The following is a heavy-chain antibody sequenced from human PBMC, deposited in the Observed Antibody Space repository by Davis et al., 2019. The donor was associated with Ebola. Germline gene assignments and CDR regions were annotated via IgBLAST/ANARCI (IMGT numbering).Heavy chain of an antibody. D-gene: IGHD4-17*01. J-gene: IGHJ4*02. Sequence: GESLKISCAASGFTFSGYDMSWVRQAPGKGLEWVSAISSSGFSTYYADSVKGRFTISRDNSKNTLYLQMNSLRVEDTAVYYCAKAKTTVTTYGDYWGQGTLVTVSS. CDR3: AKAKTTVTTYGDY. V-gene: IGHV3-23*01. CDR2: ISSSGFST. CDR1: GFTFSGYD.